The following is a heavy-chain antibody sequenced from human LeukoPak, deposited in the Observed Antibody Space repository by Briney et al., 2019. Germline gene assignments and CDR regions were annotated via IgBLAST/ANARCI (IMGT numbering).Heavy chain of an antibody. CDR2: ISGSGSST. CDR3: AKDQDYYGSGSPFDY. CDR1: GFTFSSYA. V-gene: IGHV3-23*01. D-gene: IGHD3-10*01. J-gene: IGHJ4*02. Sequence: PGGSLRLSCAASGFTFSSYAMSWVRQAPGKGLEWVSAISGSGSSTYYADSVKGRFTISRDNSKNTLYLQMNSLRAEDTAVYYCAKDQDYYGSGSPFDYWGQGTLVTVSS.